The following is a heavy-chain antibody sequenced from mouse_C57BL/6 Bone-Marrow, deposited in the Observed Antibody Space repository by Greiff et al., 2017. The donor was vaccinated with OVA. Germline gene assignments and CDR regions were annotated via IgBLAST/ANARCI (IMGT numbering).Heavy chain of an antibody. J-gene: IGHJ3*01. CDR2: ISSGGSYT. V-gene: IGHV5-6*01. Sequence: EVKLQESGGDLVKPGGSLKLSCAASGFTFSSYGMSWVRQTPDKRLEWVATISSGGSYTYYPDSVKGRFTISRDNAKNTLYLQMSSLKSEDTAMYYCARPHYYGSSYGFAYWGQGTLVTVSA. CDR3: ARPHYYGSSYGFAY. CDR1: GFTFSSYG. D-gene: IGHD1-1*01.